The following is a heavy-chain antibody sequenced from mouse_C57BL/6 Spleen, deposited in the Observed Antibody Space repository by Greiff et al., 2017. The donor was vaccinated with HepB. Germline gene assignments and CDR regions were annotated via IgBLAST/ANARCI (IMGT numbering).Heavy chain of an antibody. CDR2: INPSTGGT. J-gene: IGHJ2*01. V-gene: IGHV1-42*01. CDR1: GYSFTGYY. D-gene: IGHD3-3*01. CDR3: ARSPGPHCFDY. Sequence: EVQLQQSGPELVKPGASVKISCKASGYSFTGYYMNWVKQSPEKSLEWIGEINPSTGGTTYNQKFKAKATLTVDKSSSTAYMQLKSLTSEDSAVYYCARSPGPHCFDYWGQGTTLTVSS.